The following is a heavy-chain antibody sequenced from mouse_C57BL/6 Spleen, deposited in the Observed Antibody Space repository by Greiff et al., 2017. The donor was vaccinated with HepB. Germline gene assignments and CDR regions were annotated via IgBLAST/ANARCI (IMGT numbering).Heavy chain of an antibody. J-gene: IGHJ1*03. Sequence: VQLKESGPGLVKPSQSLSLTCSVTGYSITSGYYWNWIRQFPGNKLEWMGYISYDGSNNYNPSLKNRISITRDTSKNQFFLKLNSVTTEDTATYYCARESITTGYFDVWGTGTTVTVSS. D-gene: IGHD1-1*01. V-gene: IGHV3-6*01. CDR2: ISYDGSN. CDR1: GYSITSGYY. CDR3: ARESITTGYFDV.